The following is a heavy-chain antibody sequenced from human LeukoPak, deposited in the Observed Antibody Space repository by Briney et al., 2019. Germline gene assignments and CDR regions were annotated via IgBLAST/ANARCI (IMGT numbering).Heavy chain of an antibody. CDR1: GFTFSSYS. CDR3: ASQTYGYFQH. J-gene: IGHJ1*01. V-gene: IGHV3-48*02. D-gene: IGHD3-16*01. Sequence: GGSLRLSCAASGFTFSSYSMNWVRQAPGKGLEWVSCLFTISRDNAKNSLYLQMNSLRDEDTAVYYCASQTYGYFQHWGQGTLVTVSS.